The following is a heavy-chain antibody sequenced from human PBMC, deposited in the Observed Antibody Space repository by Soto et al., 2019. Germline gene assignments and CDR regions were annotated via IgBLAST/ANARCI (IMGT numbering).Heavy chain of an antibody. V-gene: IGHV3-73*01. J-gene: IGHJ4*02. Sequence: EVQLVESGGGLVQPGGSLKLSCAATGFTFSASAMVWVRQASGKGLEWVGHIRTTAENYATAYAASVRGRFTISRDDSKNTAYLQLNSLQTEDTAVYYWSTEKWNYEGGYWGQGTLVSVAA. CDR3: STEKWNYEGGY. D-gene: IGHD1-7*01. CDR2: IRTTAENYAT. CDR1: GFTFSASA.